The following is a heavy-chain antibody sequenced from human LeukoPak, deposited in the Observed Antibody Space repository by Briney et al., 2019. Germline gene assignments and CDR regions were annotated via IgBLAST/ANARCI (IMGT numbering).Heavy chain of an antibody. J-gene: IGHJ6*02. Sequence: SETLSLTCAVYGGSFSGYYWSWIRQPPGKGLEWIGEINHSGSTNYNPSLKSRVTISVDTSKNQFSLKLSSVTAADTAVYYCASSGYSSPLYYYGMDVWGQGTTVTVSS. D-gene: IGHD6-13*01. CDR1: GGSFSGYY. V-gene: IGHV4-34*01. CDR3: ASSGYSSPLYYYGMDV. CDR2: INHSGST.